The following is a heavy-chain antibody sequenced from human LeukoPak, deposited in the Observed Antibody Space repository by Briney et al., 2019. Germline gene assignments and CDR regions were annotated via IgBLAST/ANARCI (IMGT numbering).Heavy chain of an antibody. D-gene: IGHD3-22*01. CDR2: ISSSSSSTI. CDR3: ATLPSITMIVVDAFDI. CDR1: GFTFSSYS. Sequence: GGSLRLSCAASGFTFSSYSMNWVRQAPGKGLEWVSYISSSSSSTIYYADSVKGRFTISRDNAKNSLYLQMNSLRDEDTAVYYCATLPSITMIVVDAFDIWGQGTMVTVSS. V-gene: IGHV3-48*02. J-gene: IGHJ3*02.